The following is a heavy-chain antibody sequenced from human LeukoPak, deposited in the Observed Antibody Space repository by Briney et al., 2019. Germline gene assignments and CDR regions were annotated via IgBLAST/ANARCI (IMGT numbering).Heavy chain of an antibody. D-gene: IGHD2-15*01. Sequence: GGFLRLSCAASGFTFSNYGMHWVRQAPGKGLEWVAVISYDESDKYYADSVKGRFTISRDNSKNTLYLQMNSLRPEDTAVYYCAKGVVAATNAGYYGMDVWGQGTTVTVSS. J-gene: IGHJ6*02. V-gene: IGHV3-30*18. CDR1: GFTFSNYG. CDR3: AKGVVAATNAGYYGMDV. CDR2: ISYDESDK.